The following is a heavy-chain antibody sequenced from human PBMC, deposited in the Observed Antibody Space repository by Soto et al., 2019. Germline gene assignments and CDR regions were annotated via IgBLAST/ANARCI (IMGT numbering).Heavy chain of an antibody. CDR3: AGGYRELHIDY. V-gene: IGHV3-21*01. D-gene: IGHD1-26*01. CDR1: GFTFSSYS. J-gene: IGHJ4*02. Sequence: EVQLVESGGGLVKPGGSLRLSCAASGFTFSSYSMNWVRQAPGKGLEWVSSISSSSSYIYYADSVKGRFTTSRDNAKNSLYLQMNSLRAEDTAVYYCAGGYRELHIDYWGQGTLVTVSS. CDR2: ISSSSSYI.